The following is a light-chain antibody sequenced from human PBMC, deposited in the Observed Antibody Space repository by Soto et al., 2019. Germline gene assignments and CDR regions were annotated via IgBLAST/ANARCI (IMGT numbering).Light chain of an antibody. CDR2: GAS. V-gene: IGKV3-15*01. CDR3: QQRSNWPPYT. Sequence: EVVMTQSPVTLSVSPGERATLSCRASQSITTNLAWYQQKPGQAPRLLIYGASTRATGVPARFSGSGSGTQFTLTISSLQSEDFALYYCQQRSNWPPYTFGQGTKLEIK. CDR1: QSITTN. J-gene: IGKJ2*01.